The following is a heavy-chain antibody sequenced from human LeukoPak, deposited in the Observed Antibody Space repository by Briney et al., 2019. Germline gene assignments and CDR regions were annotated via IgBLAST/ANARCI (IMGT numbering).Heavy chain of an antibody. D-gene: IGHD3-10*01. V-gene: IGHV1-2*02. CDR3: ARDVPMVRGVNVDY. J-gene: IGHJ4*02. Sequence: ASVKVSCKASGYTFTANYMHWVRQAPGQGLEWMGWINPRSGGTNYGEKFRGRVTMTRDTSITTAYMELGSLRFEDTAVYYCARDVPMVRGVNVDYWGQGTLVTVSS. CDR1: GYTFTANY. CDR2: INPRSGGT.